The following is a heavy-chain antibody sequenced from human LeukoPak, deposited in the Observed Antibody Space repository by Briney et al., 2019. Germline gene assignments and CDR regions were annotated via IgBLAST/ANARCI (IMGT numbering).Heavy chain of an antibody. CDR3: AGGGSGWYGY. J-gene: IGHJ4*02. CDR1: GFTFSDSY. CDR2: IKQDGSEK. V-gene: IGHV3-7*01. D-gene: IGHD6-19*01. Sequence: GGSLRLSCAASGFTFSDSYMSGIRPAPGKGLEWLANIKQDGSEKYYVDSVKGRFTISRDNAKNSMYLQMNSLTAEDTAVYYCAGGGSGWYGYWGQGTLVTVSS.